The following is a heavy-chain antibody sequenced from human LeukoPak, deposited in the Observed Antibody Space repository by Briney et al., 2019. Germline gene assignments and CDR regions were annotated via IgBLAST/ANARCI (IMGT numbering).Heavy chain of an antibody. Sequence: SETLSLTCAVYGGSFSGYYWSWIRQPPGKGLEWIGEINHSGSTNYNPSLKSRVTISVDTSKNQFSLKLSSVTAADTAVYYCAGRYCSSTSCPDWLDPWGQGTLVTVSS. CDR3: AGRYCSSTSCPDWLDP. V-gene: IGHV4-34*01. J-gene: IGHJ5*02. CDR2: INHSGST. CDR1: GGSFSGYY. D-gene: IGHD2-2*01.